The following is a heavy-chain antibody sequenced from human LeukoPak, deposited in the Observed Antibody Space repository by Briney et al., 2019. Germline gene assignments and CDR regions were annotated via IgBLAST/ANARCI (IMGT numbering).Heavy chain of an antibody. CDR2: IYYSGRT. Sequence: SETLSLTCTASGDSISGYYWSWIRQPPGKGLEWIGYIYYSGRTNYNPSLKSRVTISEDTSKNHFSLRMRSVTAADTAVYYCARALQDYYYGMDVWGQGTTVTVSS. D-gene: IGHD5-24*01. CDR3: ARALQDYYYGMDV. CDR1: GDSISGYY. V-gene: IGHV4-59*08. J-gene: IGHJ6*02.